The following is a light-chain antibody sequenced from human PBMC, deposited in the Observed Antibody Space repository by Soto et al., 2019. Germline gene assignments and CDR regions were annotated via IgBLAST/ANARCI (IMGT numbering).Light chain of an antibody. CDR2: AAS. CDR3: LLDFGYFWA. V-gene: IGKV1-6*01. J-gene: IGKJ1*01. Sequence: AIQLTQSPSSLSASMGDRVTITCRASQAIRSALGWYQQKPGKVPKLLIYAASTLQSGVPSRFSGSGFGTDFTLTISRLQPEDCATYYCLLDFGYFWAFGQVTKVDFK. CDR1: QAIRSA.